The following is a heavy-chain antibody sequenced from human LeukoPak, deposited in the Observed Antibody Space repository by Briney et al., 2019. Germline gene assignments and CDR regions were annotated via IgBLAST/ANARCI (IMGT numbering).Heavy chain of an antibody. CDR3: ARVNYYDSGSLYYGYFDY. CDR2: IRSTAYGART. D-gene: IGHD3-22*01. CDR1: GFSFDVYA. V-gene: IGHV3-49*04. J-gene: IGHJ4*02. Sequence: GESLNISCSASGFSFDVYALSWVRQAPGKGPEWIGFIRSTAYGARTNYAASVEGRFTISRDDSRSIVHLQMNSLRTEDTAVYFCARVNYYDSGSLYYGYFDYWGQGALVTVSS.